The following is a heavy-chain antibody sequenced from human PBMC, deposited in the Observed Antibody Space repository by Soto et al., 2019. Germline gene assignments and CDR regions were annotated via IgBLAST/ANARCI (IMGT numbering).Heavy chain of an antibody. CDR2: IIPILGIA. CDR3: ARDRGGYSYGYSGNAFDI. V-gene: IGHV1-69*04. D-gene: IGHD5-18*01. Sequence: SVKVSCKASGGTFSSYTISWVRQAPGQGLEWMGRIIPILGIANYAQKFQGRVTITADKSTSKANMELSSLRSEDTAVYYCARDRGGYSYGYSGNAFDIWAKGQWSPSPQ. J-gene: IGHJ3*02. CDR1: GGTFSSYT.